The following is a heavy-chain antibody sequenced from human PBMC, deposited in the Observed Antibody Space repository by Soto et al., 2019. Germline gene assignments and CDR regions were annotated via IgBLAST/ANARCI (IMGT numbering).Heavy chain of an antibody. D-gene: IGHD6-13*01. J-gene: IGHJ4*02. CDR1: GGSISSNY. Sequence: GGSISSNYWTWIRQPPGKGLEWIGYVYNSGSTNYNPSLKSRVTISEDTSKSQFSLKVNSMTAADTAVYYCARYRREAVAGYTLDNWGQGILGTVSS. V-gene: IGHV4-59*01. CDR2: VYNSGST. CDR3: ARYRREAVAGYTLDN.